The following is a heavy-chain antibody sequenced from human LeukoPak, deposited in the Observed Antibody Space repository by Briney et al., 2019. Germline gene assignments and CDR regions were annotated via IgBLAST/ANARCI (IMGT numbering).Heavy chain of an antibody. J-gene: IGHJ1*01. V-gene: IGHV1-69*01. CDR1: GGTFSSYA. Sequence: SVKVSCKASGGTFSSYAISLVRQAPGQGLEWMGGIIPIFGTANYAQKFQGRVTITADESTSTAYMELSSLRSEDTAVYYCAIYDYGDYVYGYFQHWGQGTLVTVSS. D-gene: IGHD4-17*01. CDR3: AIYDYGDYVYGYFQH. CDR2: IIPIFGTA.